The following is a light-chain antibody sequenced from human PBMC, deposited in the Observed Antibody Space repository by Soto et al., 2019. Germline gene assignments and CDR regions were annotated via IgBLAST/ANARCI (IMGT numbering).Light chain of an antibody. V-gene: IGKV1-5*01. J-gene: IGKJ1*01. Sequence: DIQMTQSPSTLSASVGDRVTITCRASQSIGDSLGWYQQRPGKAPYLLISDVSSLERGVPSRFSGSGSETQFTLPIRSMQPDDFATFSCQQYNGYSRTFDPGPTV. CDR3: QQYNGYSRT. CDR2: DVS. CDR1: QSIGDS.